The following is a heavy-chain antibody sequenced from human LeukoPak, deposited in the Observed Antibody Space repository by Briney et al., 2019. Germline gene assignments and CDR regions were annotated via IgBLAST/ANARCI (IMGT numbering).Heavy chain of an antibody. Sequence: SETLSLTCTVSGGSISSSSYYWGWIRQPPGKGLEWIGEINHSGSTNYNPSLKSRVTISVDTSKNQFSLKLSSVTAADTAVYYCARGPAPRFDPWGQGTLVTVSS. V-gene: IGHV4-39*07. CDR2: INHSGST. CDR3: ARGPAPRFDP. CDR1: GGSISSSSYY. D-gene: IGHD2-2*01. J-gene: IGHJ5*02.